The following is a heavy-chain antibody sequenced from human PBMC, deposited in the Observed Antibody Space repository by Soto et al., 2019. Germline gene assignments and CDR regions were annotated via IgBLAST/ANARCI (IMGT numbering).Heavy chain of an antibody. D-gene: IGHD3-22*01. Sequence: SETLSLTCTVSGGSISSYYWSWIRQPPGKGLEWIGYICYTGSTNYNPSLRSRVTMSLDTSTNQFSLNLISVTAADTPVYFCAIGFYDSRGYSSPCYYWGQGIVVTASS. CDR1: GGSISSYY. J-gene: IGHJ4*02. CDR2: ICYTGST. V-gene: IGHV4-59*01. CDR3: AIGFYDSRGYSSPCYY.